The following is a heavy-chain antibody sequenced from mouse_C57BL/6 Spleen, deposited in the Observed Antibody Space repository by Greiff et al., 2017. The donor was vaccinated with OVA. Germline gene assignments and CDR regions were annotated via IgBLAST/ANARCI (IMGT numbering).Heavy chain of an antibody. CDR3: ARLYGRGYFDY. J-gene: IGHJ2*01. CDR2: IYPSDSET. V-gene: IGHV1-61*01. D-gene: IGHD1-1*01. CDR1: GYTFTSYW. Sequence: VQLQQPGAELVRPGSSVKLSCKASGYTFTSYWMDWVKQRPGQGLEWIGNIYPSDSETHYNQKFKDKATLTVDKSSSTAYMQLSSLTSEDSAVYYCARLYGRGYFDYWGQGTTLTVSS.